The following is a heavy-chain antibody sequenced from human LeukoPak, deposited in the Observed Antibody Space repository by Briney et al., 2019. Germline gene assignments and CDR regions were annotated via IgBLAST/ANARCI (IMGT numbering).Heavy chain of an antibody. V-gene: IGHV3-23*01. J-gene: IGHJ3*02. CDR3: AKDQVVVVTARDDPHDAFDI. D-gene: IGHD2-21*02. Sequence: PGGSLRLPCAASGFTFSSYAMSWVRQAPGKGLEWVSAISGSGGSTYYADSVKGRFTISRDNSKNTLYLQMNSLRAEDTAVYYCAKDQVVVVTARDDPHDAFDIWGQGTMVTVSS. CDR2: ISGSGGST. CDR1: GFTFSSYA.